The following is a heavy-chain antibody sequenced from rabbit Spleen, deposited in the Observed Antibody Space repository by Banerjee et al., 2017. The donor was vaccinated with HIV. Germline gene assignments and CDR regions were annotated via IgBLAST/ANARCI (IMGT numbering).Heavy chain of an antibody. V-gene: IGHV1S40*01. Sequence: QSLEESGGDLVKPGASLTLTCKASGFDFSSSYYMCWVRQAPGKGLELIACIDTSSVNTADATWAKGRFTISKTSSTTVTLQMTSLTAADTATYFCARSGSYDYENGMDLWGPGTLVTVS. J-gene: IGHJ6*01. CDR2: IDTSSVNT. D-gene: IGHD1-1*01. CDR1: GFDFSSSYY. CDR3: ARSGSYDYENGMDL.